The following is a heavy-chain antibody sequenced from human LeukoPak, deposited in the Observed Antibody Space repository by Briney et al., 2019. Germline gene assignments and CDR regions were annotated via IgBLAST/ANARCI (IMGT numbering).Heavy chain of an antibody. CDR2: ISYDGSNK. Sequence: GGSLRLSCAASGFTFSSYVMHWVRQAPGKGLEWVAVISYDGSNKYYADSVKGRFTISRDNSKNTLYLQMNSLRAEDTAVYYCAKDQIVATTSHFDYWGQGTPVTVSS. J-gene: IGHJ4*02. CDR3: AKDQIVATTSHFDY. V-gene: IGHV3-30*18. CDR1: GFTFSSYV. D-gene: IGHD5-12*01.